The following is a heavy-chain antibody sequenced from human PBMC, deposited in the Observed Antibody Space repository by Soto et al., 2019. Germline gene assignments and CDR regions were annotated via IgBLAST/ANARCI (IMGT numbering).Heavy chain of an antibody. J-gene: IGHJ3*01. Sequence: QVQLVQSGAEVKKPGASVKVSCKASGYSFTSYDMNWVRQAPGQGLVWMGWVNPNSGDTDYAQKFQDRVTMTTDTSIRTAYMELSSLRSEDTAVYYCARVSFLAPVTGAEIFDFWGQGTMVTVSS. CDR2: VNPNSGDT. CDR3: ARVSFLAPVTGAEIFDF. CDR1: GYSFTSYD. V-gene: IGHV1-8*01. D-gene: IGHD2-21*02.